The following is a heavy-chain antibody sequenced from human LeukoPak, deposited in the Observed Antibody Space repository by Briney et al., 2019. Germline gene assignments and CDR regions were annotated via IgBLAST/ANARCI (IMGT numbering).Heavy chain of an antibody. CDR3: AVEGYDSSGYYGAFDI. Sequence: GESLRISCKGSGYSFTSYWISWVRQMPGKGLEWMGRMYPSDSYTNYSPSFQGHVTISADKSISTAYLQWSSLKASDTAMYYCAVEGYDSSGYYGAFDIWGQGTMVTVSS. D-gene: IGHD3-22*01. CDR1: GYSFTSYW. V-gene: IGHV5-10-1*01. CDR2: MYPSDSYT. J-gene: IGHJ3*02.